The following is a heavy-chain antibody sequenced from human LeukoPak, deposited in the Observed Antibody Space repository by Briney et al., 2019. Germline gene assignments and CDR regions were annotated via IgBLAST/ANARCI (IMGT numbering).Heavy chain of an antibody. Sequence: PGESLRVSCAASGFSFSSYWMNWVRQAPGKRLEWVANIKQDGSEKYYVDSVKGRFTISRDNAKNSLYLQMKSLRAEDTAVYYCARDGVEPGIYFDYWGQGALVTVSS. CDR3: ARDGVEPGIYFDY. V-gene: IGHV3-7*01. CDR2: IKQDGSEK. CDR1: GFSFSSYW. J-gene: IGHJ4*02. D-gene: IGHD2-2*01.